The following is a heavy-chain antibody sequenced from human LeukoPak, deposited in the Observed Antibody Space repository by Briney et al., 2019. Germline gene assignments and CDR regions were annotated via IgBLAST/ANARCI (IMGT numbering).Heavy chain of an antibody. D-gene: IGHD2-2*01. J-gene: IGHJ5*02. CDR2: ISSSSSYT. V-gene: IGHV3-11*06. Sequence: GGSLRLSCAASGFTFSDYYMSWIRKAPGKGLEWVSYISSSSSYTNYADSVKGRFTISRDNAKNSLYLQMNSLRAEDTAVYYCARDLGVVPAAGFDPWGQGTLVTVSS. CDR3: ARDLGVVPAAGFDP. CDR1: GFTFSDYY.